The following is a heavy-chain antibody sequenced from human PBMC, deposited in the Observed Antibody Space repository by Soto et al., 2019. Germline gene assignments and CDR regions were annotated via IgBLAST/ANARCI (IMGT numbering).Heavy chain of an antibody. CDR1: GFTFSNAW. CDR3: TQDYYDSSGYVDY. D-gene: IGHD3-22*01. J-gene: IGHJ4*02. V-gene: IGHV3-15*01. CDR2: IKSKTDGGTT. Sequence: GGSLRLSCAASGFTFSNAWMSWVRQAPGKGLEWVGRIKSKTDGGTTDYAAPVKGRFTISRDDSKNTLYLQMNNLKTEDTAVYYCTQDYYDSSGYVDYWGQGTLVTVSS.